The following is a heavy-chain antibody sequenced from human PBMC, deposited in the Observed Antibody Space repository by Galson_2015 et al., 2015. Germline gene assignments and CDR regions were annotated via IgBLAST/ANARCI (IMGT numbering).Heavy chain of an antibody. CDR3: AKGLGCQQLVRVPLRGVTNDAFDI. Sequence: SLRLSCAASGFTFSSYAMSWVRQAPGKGLEWVSAISGSGGSTYYADSVKGRFTISRDNSKNTLYLQMNSLRAEDTAVYYCAKGLGCQQLVRVPLRGVTNDAFDIWGQGTMVTVSS. V-gene: IGHV3-23*01. J-gene: IGHJ3*02. CDR1: GFTFSSYA. D-gene: IGHD6-13*01. CDR2: ISGSGGST.